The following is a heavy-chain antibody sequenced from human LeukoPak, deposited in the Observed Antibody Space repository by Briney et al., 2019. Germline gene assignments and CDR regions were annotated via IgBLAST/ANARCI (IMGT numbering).Heavy chain of an antibody. V-gene: IGHV4-59*01. CDR3: ARHHSPDESFGLDY. CDR2: IYYGGST. CDR1: GGSISSYY. D-gene: IGHD3-3*01. J-gene: IGHJ4*02. Sequence: SETLSLTCTVSGGSISSYYWSWIRQPPGKGLEWIGYIYYGGSTNYNPSLKSRVTISVDTSKNQFSLKLSSVTAADTAVYYCARHHSPDESFGLDYWGPGTLVSVS.